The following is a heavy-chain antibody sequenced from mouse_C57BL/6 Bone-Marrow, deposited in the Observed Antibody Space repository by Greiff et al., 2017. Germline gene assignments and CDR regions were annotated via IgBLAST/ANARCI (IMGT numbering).Heavy chain of an antibody. CDR3: ASLTTVVAYWYFDV. J-gene: IGHJ1*03. CDR2: IYPGSGNT. D-gene: IGHD1-1*01. Sequence: LQESGAELVRPGASVKLSCKASGYTFTDYYINWVKQRPGQGLEWIARIYPGSGNTYYNEKFKGKATLTAEKSSSTAYMQLSSLTSEDSAVYFCASLTTVVAYWYFDVWGTGTTVTVSS. V-gene: IGHV1-76*01. CDR1: GYTFTDYY.